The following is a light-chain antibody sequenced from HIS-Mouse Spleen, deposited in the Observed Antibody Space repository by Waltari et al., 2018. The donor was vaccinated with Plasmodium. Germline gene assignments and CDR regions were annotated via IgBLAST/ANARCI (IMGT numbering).Light chain of an antibody. CDR1: RRVLYSSNNKNY. CDR3: QQYYSTPPYT. J-gene: IGKJ2*01. Sequence: DIVMIQSPDSLAVSLGERATTNSTSTRRVLYSSNNKNYLAWYQQKPGQPPKLLIYWAPTRESGVPDRFSGSGSWTDFTLTISSLQAEDVAVYYCQQYYSTPPYTFGQGTKLEIK. CDR2: WAP. V-gene: IGKV4-1*01.